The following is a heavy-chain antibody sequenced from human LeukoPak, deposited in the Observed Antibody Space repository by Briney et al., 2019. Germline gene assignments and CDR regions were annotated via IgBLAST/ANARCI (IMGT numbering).Heavy chain of an antibody. CDR3: ARSGARYYGSGSYYRSRPPLSYGMDV. D-gene: IGHD3-10*01. Sequence: ASVKVSCKASGYTFTGYYMHWVRQAPGQGLEWMGWINPNSGGTNYAQKFQGRVTMTRNTSISTAYMELSSLRSEDTAVYYCARSGARYYGSGSYYRSRPPLSYGMDVWGQGTTVTVSS. CDR1: GYTFTGYY. V-gene: IGHV1-2*02. CDR2: INPNSGGT. J-gene: IGHJ6*02.